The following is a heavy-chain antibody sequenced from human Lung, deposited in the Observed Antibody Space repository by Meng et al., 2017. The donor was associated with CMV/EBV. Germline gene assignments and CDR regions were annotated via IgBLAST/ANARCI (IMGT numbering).Heavy chain of an antibody. CDR3: AGRSPTISAFKVPYSYGMSV. CDR2: MYYSGNT. CDR1: GGSASTTSYY. D-gene: IGHD3-3*02. Sequence: SXTLSFXCPVPGGSASTTSYYWGWIRQPPGKGLEWIGSMYYSGNTYYHPSLKSRVTISLDTSNNQVSLKLTSVTAADTGVYYCAGRSPTISAFKVPYSYGMSVWXQGTTVTVSS. V-gene: IGHV4-39*07. J-gene: IGHJ6*02.